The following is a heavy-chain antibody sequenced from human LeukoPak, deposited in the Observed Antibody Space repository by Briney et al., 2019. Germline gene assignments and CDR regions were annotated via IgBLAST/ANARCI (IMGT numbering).Heavy chain of an antibody. Sequence: ASVKVSCKASGYTFTSYDINWVRQAPGQGLEWMGWIIPNSGGTNYAQKFQGRVTMTRDTSISTAYMELSRLRFDDTAVYYCHYYYYGMDVWGQGTTVTVSS. CDR1: GYTFTSYD. V-gene: IGHV1-2*02. CDR3: HYYYYGMDV. J-gene: IGHJ6*02. CDR2: IIPNSGGT.